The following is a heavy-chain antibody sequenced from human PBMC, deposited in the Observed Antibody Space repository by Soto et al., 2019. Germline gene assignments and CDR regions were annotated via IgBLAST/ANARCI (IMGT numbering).Heavy chain of an antibody. J-gene: IGHJ2*01. CDR2: IGTAGDT. CDR3: ARIGLLDWYFDL. Sequence: GGSLRLSCAASGFTFSSYDMHWVRQATGKGLEWVSAIGTAGDTYYPGSVKGRFTISRENVKNSLYLQMNSLRAEDTAVYYCARIGLLDWYFDLWGRGTLVTVSS. V-gene: IGHV3-13*01. CDR1: GFTFSSYD.